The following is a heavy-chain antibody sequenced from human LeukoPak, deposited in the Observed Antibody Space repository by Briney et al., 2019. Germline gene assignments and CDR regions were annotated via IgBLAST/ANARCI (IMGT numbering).Heavy chain of an antibody. Sequence: SGGSLRLSCAASGFTFSSSEMNWVRQAPGKGLEWVSYISTSGSSTYYADSVKGRFTTSRDNAKNSLYLQMNTLRAGDTGIYYCASGWSGSYWGQGTLVTVSS. V-gene: IGHV3-48*03. J-gene: IGHJ4*02. CDR2: ISTSGSST. CDR3: ASGWSGSY. CDR1: GFTFSSSE. D-gene: IGHD3/OR15-3a*01.